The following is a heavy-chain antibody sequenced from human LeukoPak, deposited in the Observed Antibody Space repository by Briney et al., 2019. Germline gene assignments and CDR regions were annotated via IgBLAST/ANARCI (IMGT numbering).Heavy chain of an antibody. D-gene: IGHD3-10*01. Sequence: GGSLRLSCAASGFTFDDYAMHWVRQAPGKGLEWVSGISWNSGSIGYADSVKGRFTISRDNAKNSLYLQMNSLRAEDMALYYCAKAKGSLLWFGELSLDYWGQGTLVTASS. CDR2: ISWNSGSI. CDR1: GFTFDDYA. J-gene: IGHJ4*02. CDR3: AKAKGSLLWFGELSLDY. V-gene: IGHV3-9*03.